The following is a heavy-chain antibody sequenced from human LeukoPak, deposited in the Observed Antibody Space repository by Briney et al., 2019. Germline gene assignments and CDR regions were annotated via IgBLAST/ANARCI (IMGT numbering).Heavy chain of an antibody. D-gene: IGHD2-15*01. Sequence: GGSLRLSCAASGFTFSSYGMHWVRQAPGKGLEWVAVISYDGSNKYYADSVKGRFTISRDNSKNTLYLQMNSLRAEDTAVYYCARDSRNCSGGSCYSYYFDHWGQGTLVTVSS. CDR1: GFTFSSYG. CDR2: ISYDGSNK. CDR3: ARDSRNCSGGSCYSYYFDH. J-gene: IGHJ4*02. V-gene: IGHV3-30*03.